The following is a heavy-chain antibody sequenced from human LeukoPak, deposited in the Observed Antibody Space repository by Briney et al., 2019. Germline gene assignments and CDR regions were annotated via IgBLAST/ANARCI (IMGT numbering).Heavy chain of an antibody. CDR1: GGSFSGYY. J-gene: IGHJ4*02. CDR2: INHSGST. Sequence: KPSEPLSLTCAVYGGSFSGYYWSWIRQPPGRGLEWIGEINHSGSTNYNPSLKSRVTISVDTAKNQFSLKLSSVTAADTAVYYCARNHLVLAALYYWGQGTLVTVSS. D-gene: IGHD1-14*01. CDR3: ARNHLVLAALYY. V-gene: IGHV4-34*01.